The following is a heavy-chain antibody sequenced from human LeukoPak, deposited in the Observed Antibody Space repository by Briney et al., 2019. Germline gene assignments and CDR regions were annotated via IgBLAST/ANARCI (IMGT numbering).Heavy chain of an antibody. Sequence: GASVKVSCKASGYTFTSYAMHWVRQAPGQRLEWMGWSNAGNGNTKYSQELQGRVTMTTDTSTSTAYMELRSLRSDDTAVYYCARDLPRIAAAGRPSFKDYWGQGTLVTVSS. CDR1: GYTFTSYA. CDR2: SNAGNGNT. V-gene: IGHV1-3*02. CDR3: ARDLPRIAAAGRPSFKDY. D-gene: IGHD6-13*01. J-gene: IGHJ4*02.